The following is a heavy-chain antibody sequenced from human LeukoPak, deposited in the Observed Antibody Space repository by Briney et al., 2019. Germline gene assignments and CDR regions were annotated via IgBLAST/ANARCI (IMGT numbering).Heavy chain of an antibody. J-gene: IGHJ4*02. CDR3: ARVGATNWAYYFDY. CDR1: GFTFSSYE. Sequence: GGFLRLSCAASGFTFSSYEMNWVRQAPGKGLEWISYISSSISITSYADSVKGRFTISRDNAKNSLYLQLNSPRDEDTAVYYCARVGATNWAYYFDYWGQGTLVTVSS. CDR2: ISSSISIT. V-gene: IGHV3-48*03. D-gene: IGHD7-27*01.